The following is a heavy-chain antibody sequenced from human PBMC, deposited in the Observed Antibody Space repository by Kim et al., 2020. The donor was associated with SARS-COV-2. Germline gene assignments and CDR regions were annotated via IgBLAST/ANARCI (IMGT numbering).Heavy chain of an antibody. V-gene: IGHV4-59*11. J-gene: IGHJ4*02. CDR3: ARGNIWVSGSYGLDY. CDR2: IYYSGST. CDR1: GGSISSHY. Sequence: SQTLSLTCTVSGGSISSHYWSWIRQPPGKGLEWIGYIYYSGSTNYNPSLKSRVTISVDTSKNQFSLKLSSVTAADTAVYYCARGNIWVSGSYGLDYWGQGTLVTVSS. D-gene: IGHD1-26*01.